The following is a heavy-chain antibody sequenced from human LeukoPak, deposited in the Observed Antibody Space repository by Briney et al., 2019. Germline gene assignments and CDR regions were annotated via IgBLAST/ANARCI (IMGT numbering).Heavy chain of an antibody. D-gene: IGHD1-7*01. V-gene: IGHV1-24*01. CDR3: ATSTITGTTSFYVMDV. CDR2: FDPEDGET. J-gene: IGHJ6*02. CDR1: GYTLTELS. Sequence: GGSVKVSCKVSGYTLTELSMHWVRQTPGKGLEWMGGFDPEDGETLYAQKFQGRVTMTEDTSTDTAYMELSSLRSEDTAVYYCATSTITGTTSFYVMDVWGQGTTVTVSS.